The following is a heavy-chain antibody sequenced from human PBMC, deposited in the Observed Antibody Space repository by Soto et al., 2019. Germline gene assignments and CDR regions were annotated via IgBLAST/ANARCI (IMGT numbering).Heavy chain of an antibody. V-gene: IGHV5-51*01. J-gene: IGHJ6*02. CDR1: GYSFTNYW. D-gene: IGHD6-25*01. CDR2: IYAGDSDT. CDR3: ARRPQRGGVDV. Sequence: PGESLKISCQGSGYSFTNYWIGWVRQMPGKGLEWMGIIYAGDSDTKYSPAFQGQVTISADKSISTAYLQWSSLKASDTAMYYCARRPQRGGVDVWGQGTTVTVSS.